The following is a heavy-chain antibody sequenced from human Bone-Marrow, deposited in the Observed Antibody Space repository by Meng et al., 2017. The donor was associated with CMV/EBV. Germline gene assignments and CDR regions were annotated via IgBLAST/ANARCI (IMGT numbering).Heavy chain of an antibody. CDR2: IKQDGSEK. D-gene: IGHD3-10*01. CDR1: GFTFSSYW. J-gene: IGHJ4*02. Sequence: GESLKISCAASGFTFSSYWMSWVRHAPGKGLEWVANIKQDGSEKFYVDSVKGRFTISRDNADNSLYLQMNSLRAEDTAVYYCARLQDGSGYWGQGPLVTGSS. V-gene: IGHV3-7*01. CDR3: ARLQDGSGY.